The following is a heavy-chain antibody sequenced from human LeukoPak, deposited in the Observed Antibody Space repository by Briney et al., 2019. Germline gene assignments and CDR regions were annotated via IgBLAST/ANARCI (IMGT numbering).Heavy chain of an antibody. Sequence: GASVKVSCKASGYTFTGYYMHWVRQAPGQGLEWMGWIDPNSGGTNYAQKFQGRVTMTRDTSISTAYMELSRLRSDDTAVYYCARVRRANCSSTSCYRSDPWGQGTLVTVSS. CDR1: GYTFTGYY. D-gene: IGHD2-2*01. V-gene: IGHV1-2*02. J-gene: IGHJ5*02. CDR3: ARVRRANCSSTSCYRSDP. CDR2: IDPNSGGT.